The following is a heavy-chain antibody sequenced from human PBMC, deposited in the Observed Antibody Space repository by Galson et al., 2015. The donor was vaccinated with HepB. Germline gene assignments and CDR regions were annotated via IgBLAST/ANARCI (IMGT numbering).Heavy chain of an antibody. V-gene: IGHV3-30*18. CDR3: AKVISPWVVVVASDY. J-gene: IGHJ4*02. Sequence: SLRLSCAASGFTFSSYGMHWVRQAPGKGLEWVAGISYDGSNKYYADSVKGRFTISRDNSKNTLYLQMNSLRAEDTAVYYCAKVISPWVVVVASDYWGQGTLVTVSS. CDR1: GFTFSSYG. CDR2: ISYDGSNK. D-gene: IGHD2-15*01.